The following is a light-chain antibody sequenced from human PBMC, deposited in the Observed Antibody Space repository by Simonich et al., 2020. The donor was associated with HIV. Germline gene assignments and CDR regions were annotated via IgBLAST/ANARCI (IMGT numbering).Light chain of an antibody. CDR1: SSDVGSYNL. CDR2: EVN. V-gene: IGLV2-23*02. CDR3: CSYAGSSTYV. Sequence: QSALTQPVSVSGSPGQSITISCTGTSSDVGSYNLVSWYQQHPGKAPKLMIYEVNKRPSGVSNRFSGSKSGNTASLTISGLQAEDEADYYCCSYAGSSTYVFGTGTKVTVL. J-gene: IGLJ1*01.